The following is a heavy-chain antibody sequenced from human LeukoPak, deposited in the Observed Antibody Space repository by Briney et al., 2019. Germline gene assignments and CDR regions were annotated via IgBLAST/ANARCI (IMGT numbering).Heavy chain of an antibody. Sequence: SETLSLTCSVSGGSISSTYYYWGWIRQPPGKGLEWIGSIYFSGNTYYNPSLKSRVTISVDRSKNQFSLKLSSVTAADTAVYYCARDSAMVSVSDAFDIWGQGTMVTVSS. D-gene: IGHD5-18*01. V-gene: IGHV4-39*07. CDR3: ARDSAMVSVSDAFDI. CDR2: IYFSGNT. CDR1: GGSISSTYYY. J-gene: IGHJ3*02.